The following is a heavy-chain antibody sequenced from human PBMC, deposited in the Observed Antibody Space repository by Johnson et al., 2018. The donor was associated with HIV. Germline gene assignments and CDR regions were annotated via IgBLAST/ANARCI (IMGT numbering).Heavy chain of an antibody. J-gene: IGHJ3*02. V-gene: IGHV3-74*01. CDR3: ARGATYWYDSSGSPYAFDI. D-gene: IGHD3-22*01. Sequence: VQLVESGGGLVQPGGSLRLSCAASGFTLSSYWMHWVRQVPGKGPVWVSRINGDGSRTSYADSVKGRFTIASDNAKNTLFLEMKSLRAEDTAVYYCARGATYWYDSSGSPYAFDIWGQGTMVTVSS. CDR2: INGDGSRT. CDR1: GFTLSSYW.